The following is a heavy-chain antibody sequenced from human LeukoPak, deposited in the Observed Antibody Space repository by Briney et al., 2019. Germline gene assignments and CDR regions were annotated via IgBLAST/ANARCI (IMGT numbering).Heavy chain of an antibody. V-gene: IGHV3-23*01. CDR3: AATHLYCSSTSCYFGPYGMDV. Sequence: GGSLRLSCAASGFTFSSYAMSWVRQAPGKGLEWVSAISGSGSSTYYADSVKGRFTISRDNSRNTLYLQMNSLRAEDTAVYYCAATHLYCSSTSCYFGPYGMDVWGQGTTVTVSS. CDR1: GFTFSSYA. J-gene: IGHJ6*02. CDR2: ISGSGSST. D-gene: IGHD2-2*01.